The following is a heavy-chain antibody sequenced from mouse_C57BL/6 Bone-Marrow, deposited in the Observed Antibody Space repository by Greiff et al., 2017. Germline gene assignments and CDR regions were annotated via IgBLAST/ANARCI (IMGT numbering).Heavy chain of an antibody. Sequence: VQLQQSGAELARPGASVKLSCKASGYTFTSYGISWVKQRTGQGLEWIGEIYPRSGNTYYNEKFKGKATLTADKSSSTAYMELRSLTSEDSAVYFCACGYDGGAYWGQGTLVTVSA. CDR3: ACGYDGGAY. J-gene: IGHJ3*01. D-gene: IGHD2-2*01. V-gene: IGHV1-81*01. CDR1: GYTFTSYG. CDR2: IYPRSGNT.